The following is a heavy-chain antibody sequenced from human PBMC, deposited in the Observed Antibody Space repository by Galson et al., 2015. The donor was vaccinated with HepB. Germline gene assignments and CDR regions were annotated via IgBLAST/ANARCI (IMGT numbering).Heavy chain of an antibody. CDR3: ARWGYSSSWPVSFDI. D-gene: IGHD6-13*01. Sequence: SLRLSCAASGFTFSSYWMSWVRQAPGKGLEWVANIKQDGSEKYYVDSVKGRFTISRDIANNSLYLQMNSLRAEDTAVYYCARWGYSSSWPVSFDIWGQGTMVSVSS. CDR1: GFTFSSYW. J-gene: IGHJ3*02. V-gene: IGHV3-7*01. CDR2: IKQDGSEK.